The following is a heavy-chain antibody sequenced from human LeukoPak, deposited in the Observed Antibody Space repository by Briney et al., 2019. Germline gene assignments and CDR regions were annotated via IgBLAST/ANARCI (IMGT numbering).Heavy chain of an antibody. Sequence: PGGSLRLSCAASAFTFSSYSMNWVRQAPGKGLEWVSSISSSSSYIYYADSVKGRFTISRDNAKSSLYLQMNSLRAEDTAVYYCARDQSGSIDYWGQGTLVTVSS. CDR3: ARDQSGSIDY. CDR1: AFTFSSYS. D-gene: IGHD1-26*01. J-gene: IGHJ4*02. V-gene: IGHV3-21*01. CDR2: ISSSSSYI.